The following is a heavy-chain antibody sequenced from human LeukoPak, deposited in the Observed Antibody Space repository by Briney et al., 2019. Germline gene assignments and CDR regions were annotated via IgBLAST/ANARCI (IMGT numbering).Heavy chain of an antibody. CDR3: ARGSARYYYDSSGP. V-gene: IGHV1-3*01. J-gene: IGHJ5*02. CDR1: GYTFTSYA. CDR2: INAGNGNT. D-gene: IGHD3-22*01. Sequence: ASVKVSCRASGYTFTSYAMHWVRQAPGQRLEWMGWINAGNGNTKYSQKFQGRVTITRDTSASTAYMELSSLRSEDTAVYYCARGSARYYYDSSGPWGQGTLVTVSS.